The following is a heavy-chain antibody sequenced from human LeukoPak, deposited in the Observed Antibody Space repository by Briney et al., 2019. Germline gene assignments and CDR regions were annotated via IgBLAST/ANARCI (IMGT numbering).Heavy chain of an antibody. CDR2: IYTSEST. Sequence: SETLSLTCTVSGGSLSSYYWSWIRQPAGKGLEWVGRIYTSESTNYNPSLKSRVTMSVDTSKNQFSLKLTSVTAADTAVYYCARASDSCSGGSCYPDAFDIWGQGTMVTVSS. J-gene: IGHJ3*02. CDR3: ARASDSCSGGSCYPDAFDI. V-gene: IGHV4-4*07. CDR1: GGSLSSYY. D-gene: IGHD2-15*01.